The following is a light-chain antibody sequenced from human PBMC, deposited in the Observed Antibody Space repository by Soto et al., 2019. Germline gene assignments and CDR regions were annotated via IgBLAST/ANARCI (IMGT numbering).Light chain of an antibody. V-gene: IGKV3-15*01. CDR1: QSVSSN. Sequence: EIVMTQSPASLSVFPGERATVSCRASQSVSSNLAWYQQKPGQAPRLLIYGASTRATGIPARFSGSGSGTEFPLTISSLQSEDFAVYYCQQYNNWPPRLFTFGQGTKLEIK. CDR3: QQYNNWPPRLFT. J-gene: IGKJ2*01. CDR2: GAS.